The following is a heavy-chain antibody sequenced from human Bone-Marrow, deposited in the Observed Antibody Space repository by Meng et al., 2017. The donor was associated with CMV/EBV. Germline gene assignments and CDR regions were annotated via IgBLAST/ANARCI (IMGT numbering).Heavy chain of an antibody. Sequence: SGPTLVKPTQTLTLTCTLSGLSLTSSGVGVGWIRQPPGKALEWLAHIYWNDDKRYSPSLKSRLTITKDTPRNQVVLIMTNLDPVDTATYYCAHMGTYYDFWSGYWPNWFDPWGQGTRVTVSS. CDR1: GLSLTSSGVG. CDR2: IYWNDDK. V-gene: IGHV2-5*01. J-gene: IGHJ5*02. D-gene: IGHD3-3*01. CDR3: AHMGTYYDFWSGYWPNWFDP.